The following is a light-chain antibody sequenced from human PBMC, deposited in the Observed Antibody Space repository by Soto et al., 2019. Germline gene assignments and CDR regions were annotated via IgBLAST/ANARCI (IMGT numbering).Light chain of an antibody. CDR2: EVT. Sequence: QPALTQPASVSGSPGQSISISCTGTSSDVGGYNYVSWYQNQPGKAPKLLIYEVTNRPSGISNRFSGSKSGATASLTISGLQAEDEADYYGSSYTSSITLIVVGTGTKXT. CDR1: SSDVGGYNY. J-gene: IGLJ1*01. CDR3: SSYTSSITLIV. V-gene: IGLV2-14*01.